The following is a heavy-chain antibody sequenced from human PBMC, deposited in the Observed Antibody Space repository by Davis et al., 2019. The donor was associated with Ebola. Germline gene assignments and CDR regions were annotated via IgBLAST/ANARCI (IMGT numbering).Heavy chain of an antibody. Sequence: ASVKVSCKASGYTFTGYYMHWVRQAPGQGLEWMGWINPNSGGTNYAQKLQGRVTMTTDTSTSTAYMELRSLRSDDTAVYYCARPGIPRVRYYGMDVWGQGTTVTVPS. J-gene: IGHJ6*02. D-gene: IGHD3-10*01. CDR3: ARPGIPRVRYYGMDV. CDR2: INPNSGGT. V-gene: IGHV1-2*02. CDR1: GYTFTGYY.